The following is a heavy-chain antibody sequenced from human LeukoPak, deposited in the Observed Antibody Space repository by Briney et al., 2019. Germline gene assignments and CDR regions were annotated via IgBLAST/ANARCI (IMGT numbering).Heavy chain of an antibody. Sequence: ASVKVSCKVSGYTLTELSMHWVRQAPGKGLEWMGGFDPEDGETIYAQKFQGRVTMTEDTSTDTAYMELRSLRSDDTAVYYCARDRGSSGYYFEVDWYFDLWGRGTLVTVS. D-gene: IGHD3-22*01. J-gene: IGHJ2*01. V-gene: IGHV1-24*01. CDR1: GYTLTELS. CDR3: ARDRGSSGYYFEVDWYFDL. CDR2: FDPEDGET.